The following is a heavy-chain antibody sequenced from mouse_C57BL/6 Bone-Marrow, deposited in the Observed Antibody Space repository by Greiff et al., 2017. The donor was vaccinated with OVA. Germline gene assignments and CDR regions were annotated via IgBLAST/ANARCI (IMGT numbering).Heavy chain of an antibody. CDR3: ARGNGLSWFAY. D-gene: IGHD1-1*02. CDR2: IDPSDSET. J-gene: IGHJ3*01. V-gene: IGHV1-52*01. Sequence: VQLQQSGAELVRPGSSVKLSCKASGYTFTSYWLHWVKQRPIQGLEWIGNIDPSDSETHYNQKFKDKATLTVDKSSSTAYMQLSSLTSEDSAVYYCARGNGLSWFAYWGQGTLVTVSA. CDR1: GYTFTSYW.